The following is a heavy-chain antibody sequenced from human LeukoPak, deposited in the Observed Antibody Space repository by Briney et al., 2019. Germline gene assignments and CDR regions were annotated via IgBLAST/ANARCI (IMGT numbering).Heavy chain of an antibody. V-gene: IGHV5-51*01. CDR3: ATPTLGTIGEYLFDY. J-gene: IGHJ4*02. D-gene: IGHD1-7*01. CDR2: IYPDDSDA. Sequence: KTGGSLILSCKGSGYTFTTYWIGWVRQLPGKGLEWMGIIYPDDSDARYSPSFQGQVTISADKSISTAYLQWSTLKASDTAMYYCATPTLGTIGEYLFDYWGQGTLVTVSS. CDR1: GYTFTTYW.